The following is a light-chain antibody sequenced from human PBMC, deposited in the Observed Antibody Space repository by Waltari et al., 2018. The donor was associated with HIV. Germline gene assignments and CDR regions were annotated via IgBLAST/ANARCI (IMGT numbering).Light chain of an antibody. CDR2: SNN. CDR1: NSNVGSNP. CDR3: AARDDSLNAWV. Sequence: QSVLTQPPSASGTPGRRVTISVSGNNSNVGSNPVNWYRQVPETAPKLLMFSNNQRPSGVPDRFSGSKSGTSASLAIRGLKSEDEADYYCAARDDSLNAWVFGGGTKVTVL. J-gene: IGLJ3*02. V-gene: IGLV1-44*01.